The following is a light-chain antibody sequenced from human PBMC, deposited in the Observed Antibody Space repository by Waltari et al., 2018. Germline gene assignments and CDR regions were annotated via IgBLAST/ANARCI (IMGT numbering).Light chain of an antibody. J-gene: IGLJ2*01. CDR1: SSDVGGYNY. CDR3: SSYTSSSTVV. V-gene: IGLV2-14*01. CDR2: DVS. Sequence: QSALTKPASVSGSPGQSITISCTGTSSDVGGYNYVSWYQQHPGKAPKLMSYDVSKRPSGVSNRFSGSKSGNTASLTISGLQAEDAADYYCSSYTSSSTVVFGGGTKLTVL.